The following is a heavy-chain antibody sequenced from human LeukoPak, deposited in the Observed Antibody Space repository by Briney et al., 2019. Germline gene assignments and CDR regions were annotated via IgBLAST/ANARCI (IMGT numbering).Heavy chain of an antibody. V-gene: IGHV1-69*13. J-gene: IGHJ5*02. Sequence: SVKVSCKASGGTFSSYAISWVRQAPGQGLEWMGGIIPIFGTANYAQKFQGRVTITADESTSTAYMELSSLRSEDTTVYYCARGLAGYSSSRFDPWGQGTLVTVSS. CDR3: ARGLAGYSSSRFDP. D-gene: IGHD6-13*01. CDR1: GGTFSSYA. CDR2: IIPIFGTA.